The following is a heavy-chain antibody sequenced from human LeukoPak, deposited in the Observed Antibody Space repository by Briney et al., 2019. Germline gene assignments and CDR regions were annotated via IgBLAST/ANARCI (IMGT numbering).Heavy chain of an antibody. J-gene: IGHJ4*02. CDR1: GFTLSSYA. V-gene: IGHV3-23*01. CDR3: AKRYYYDNSGLWDS. Sequence: GGSLRLSCAASGFTLSSYAMSWVRQAPGKGLEWVSAISSSGGSTYYADSVKGRFTISRDNSKNTLYLQMNSLRAEDTAVYYCAKRYYYDNSGLWDSWGQGTLVRVSS. CDR2: ISSSGGST. D-gene: IGHD3-22*01.